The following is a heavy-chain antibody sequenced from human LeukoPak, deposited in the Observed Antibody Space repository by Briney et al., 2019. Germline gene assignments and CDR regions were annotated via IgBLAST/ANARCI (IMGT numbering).Heavy chain of an antibody. CDR2: IYPGDSDT. Sequence: PGESLKISCKGSGCSFTSYWIGWVRQMPGKGLEWMGIIYPGDSDTRYSPSFQGQVTISADKSISTAYLQWSSLKASDTAMYYCARAAYSSSSYRPDYYYMDVWGKGTTVTVSS. D-gene: IGHD6-6*01. CDR1: GCSFTSYW. J-gene: IGHJ6*03. V-gene: IGHV5-51*01. CDR3: ARAAYSSSSYRPDYYYMDV.